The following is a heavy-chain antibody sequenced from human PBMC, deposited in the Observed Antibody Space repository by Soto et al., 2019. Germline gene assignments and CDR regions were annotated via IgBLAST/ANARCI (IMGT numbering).Heavy chain of an antibody. CDR1: GFSLNTGGLG. Sequence: QITLKESGPTLVKPTQTLTLTCTFSGFSLNTGGLGVGWIRQPPGKALEWLALIYWADDKRYSPSLKSRLSIPTDTSNHPVVLPLTNMDPVDTATYYCTHSRCGGDCLRSYSSHYSYGMDVWGQGTTVTVSS. CDR3: THSRCGGDCLRSYSSHYSYGMDV. J-gene: IGHJ6*02. CDR2: IYWADDK. V-gene: IGHV2-5*02. D-gene: IGHD2-21*02.